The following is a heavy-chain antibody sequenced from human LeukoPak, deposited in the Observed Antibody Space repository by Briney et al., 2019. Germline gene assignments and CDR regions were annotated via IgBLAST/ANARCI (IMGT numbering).Heavy chain of an antibody. CDR3: ARGQGNCRGGRCFSWYDP. J-gene: IGHJ5*02. Sequence: PGGSLRLSCAASGFTFSDYYMSWIRQAPGKGLEWVSYISSSDDVIYYADSVKGRFTISRDNARNLLYLQMNGLRAEDTAVYYCARGQGNCRGGRCFSWYDPWGQGTLVTVSS. V-gene: IGHV3-11*01. CDR1: GFTFSDYY. D-gene: IGHD2-15*01. CDR2: ISSSDDVI.